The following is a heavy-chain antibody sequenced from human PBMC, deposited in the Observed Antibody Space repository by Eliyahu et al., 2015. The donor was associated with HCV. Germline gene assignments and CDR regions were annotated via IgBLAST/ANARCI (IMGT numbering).Heavy chain of an antibody. J-gene: IGHJ5*02. Sequence: QVQLQESGPGLVKPSETLSLICTVSGGSITTYYWRWIRQPPGKGLEWIGYIHYSGSTNYNPSLKSRVTLSVDTSKNQFSLKLKSVTAADTAVYYCSSGGGGIAVAGTGGWFDPWGQGTLVTVSS. D-gene: IGHD6-19*01. CDR3: SSGGGGIAVAGTGGWFDP. CDR1: GGSITTYY. V-gene: IGHV4-59*01. CDR2: IHYSGST.